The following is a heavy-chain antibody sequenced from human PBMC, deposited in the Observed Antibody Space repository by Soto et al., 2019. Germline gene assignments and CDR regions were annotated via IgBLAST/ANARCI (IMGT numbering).Heavy chain of an antibody. V-gene: IGHV5-51*01. Sequence: GESLKISCQCSGYTFSNFWIGWVRQLPGKGLEWMGIIYPGDHETRYSPSFHGKVTISADKSINTAYLQWNSLEASDTAFYFCARSPRSSPYFDYWGQGALVTVS. J-gene: IGHJ4*02. D-gene: IGHD6-13*01. CDR1: GYTFSNFW. CDR2: IYPGDHET. CDR3: ARSPRSSPYFDY.